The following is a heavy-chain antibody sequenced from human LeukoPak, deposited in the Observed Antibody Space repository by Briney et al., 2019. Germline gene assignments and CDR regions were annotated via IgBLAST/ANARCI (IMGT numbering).Heavy chain of an antibody. D-gene: IGHD6-13*01. Sequence: GGSLRLSCAASGFTFTDWWMTWVRHLPGKGLEWVANIKPDGSDKYYVDSVKGRFTISRDNAQNSLYQQMNSLRAEDTAVYYCARGGYSSSWYWVYWGQGTLVTVSS. CDR1: GFTFTDWW. J-gene: IGHJ4*02. CDR3: ARGGYSSSWYWVY. CDR2: IKPDGSDK. V-gene: IGHV3-7*01.